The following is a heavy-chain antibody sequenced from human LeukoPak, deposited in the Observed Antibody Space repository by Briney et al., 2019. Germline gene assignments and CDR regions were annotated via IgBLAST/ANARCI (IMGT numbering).Heavy chain of an antibody. CDR3: AKDTDFWTQYYFDY. CDR1: GFTFDDYA. D-gene: IGHD3-3*01. CDR2: ISWNSGSI. J-gene: IGHJ4*02. V-gene: IGHV3-9*01. Sequence: GGSLRLSCAASGFTFDDYAMHWVRQAPGKGLEWVSGISWNSGSIGYADSVKGRFTISRDNAKNSLYLQMNSLRAEDTALYYCAKDTDFWTQYYFDYWGQGTLVTVSS.